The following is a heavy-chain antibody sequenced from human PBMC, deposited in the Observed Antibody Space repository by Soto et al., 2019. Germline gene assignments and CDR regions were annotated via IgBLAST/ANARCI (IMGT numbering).Heavy chain of an antibody. CDR3: AKVRGSSGWSVSVWDV. V-gene: IGHV4-59*01. CDR2: IYYSATT. J-gene: IGHJ6*02. Sequence: SETLSLTCTVSGGYISSYYWSWIRQPPGKGLEWIGYIYYSATTNYNPSLKSRVTISVDTSKNQFSLKLTSVTAADTAVYYCAKVRGSSGWSVSVWDVWGQGTTVTV. D-gene: IGHD5-12*01. CDR1: GGYISSYY.